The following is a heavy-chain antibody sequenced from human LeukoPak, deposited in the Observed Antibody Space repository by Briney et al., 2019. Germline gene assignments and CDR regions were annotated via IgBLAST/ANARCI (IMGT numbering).Heavy chain of an antibody. D-gene: IGHD2-21*02. CDR2: ISYDGSNK. CDR3: AREPGLVVVTAIWDY. V-gene: IGHV3-30*04. CDR1: GFTFSSYA. J-gene: IGHJ4*02. Sequence: GGTLRLSCAASGFTFSSYAMRWVRQAPGKGLEWVAVISYDGSNKYYADSVRGRFTISRDNSKNTLYLQMNSLRAEDTAVYYCAREPGLVVVTAIWDYWGQGTLVTVSS.